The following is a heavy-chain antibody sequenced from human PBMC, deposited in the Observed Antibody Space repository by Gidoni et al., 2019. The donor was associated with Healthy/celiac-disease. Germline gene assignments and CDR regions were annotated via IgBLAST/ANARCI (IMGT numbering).Heavy chain of an antibody. CDR1: GGSISSYY. V-gene: IGHV4-59*01. CDR2: IYYSGST. D-gene: IGHD4-17*01. Sequence: QVQLQESGPGLVKPSETLSLTCTVSGGSISSYYWSWIRQPPGKGLEWIGYIYYSGSTNYNPSLKSRVTISVDTSKNQFSLKLSSVTAADTAVYYCARANTTVTTLFLEPAWYFDLWGRGTLVTVSS. CDR3: ARANTTVTTLFLEPAWYFDL. J-gene: IGHJ2*01.